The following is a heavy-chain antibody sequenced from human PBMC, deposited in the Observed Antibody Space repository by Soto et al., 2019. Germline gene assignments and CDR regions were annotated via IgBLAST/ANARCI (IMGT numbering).Heavy chain of an antibody. D-gene: IGHD5-18*01. CDR3: ARGGGYTYGTNDAFDI. CDR1: GFTFKTYG. CDR2: ISDDGSNK. J-gene: IGHJ3*02. V-gene: IGHV3-30*03. Sequence: GGSLRLSCAASGFTFKTYGMHWVRQAPGKGLEWVAVISDDGSNKYNIASVEGRFTISRDNSKNTLYLQMNSLRNEDTAVYYCARGGGYTYGTNDAFDIWGQGTMVTVS.